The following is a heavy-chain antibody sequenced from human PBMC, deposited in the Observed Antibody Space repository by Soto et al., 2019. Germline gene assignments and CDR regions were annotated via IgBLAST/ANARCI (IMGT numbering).Heavy chain of an antibody. J-gene: IGHJ4*02. V-gene: IGHV3-48*01. CDR1: GFTVSSYS. Sequence: AGGSLRLSCVAAGFTVSSYSMNWVRQAPGTGLEWVSYISSSSSTIYDADSVKGRFTISRDNAQNSLYLQMNSLRAEDTAVYYCARGTSLRYFDWLPRMFPYYFDYWGQGTLVTVSS. CDR2: ISSSSSTI. CDR3: ARGTSLRYFDWLPRMFPYYFDY. D-gene: IGHD3-9*01.